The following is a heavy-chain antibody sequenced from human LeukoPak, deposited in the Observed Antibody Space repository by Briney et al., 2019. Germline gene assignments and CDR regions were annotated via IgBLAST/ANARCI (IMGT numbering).Heavy chain of an antibody. CDR1: GDSISDDSISNYY. CDR3: ARVQFQHYGAIGLFDD. V-gene: IGHV4-61*01. D-gene: IGHD4/OR15-4a*01. CDR2: IYYSGST. Sequence: SETLSLTCTVSGDSISDDSISNYYWSWIRQPPGKGLEYVGCIYYSGSTNYNPSLKSRVTISVDSSKSQVSLRLSSVTAADTAVYYCARVQFQHYGAIGLFDDWGQGTLVTVSS. J-gene: IGHJ4*02.